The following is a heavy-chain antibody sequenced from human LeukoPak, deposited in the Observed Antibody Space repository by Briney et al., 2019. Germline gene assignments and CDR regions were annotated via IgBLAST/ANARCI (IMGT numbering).Heavy chain of an antibody. Sequence: GGSLRLSCAASGFTFSSYGMHWVRQAPGKGPEWVAFIRYDGSNKYYADSVKGRFTISRDNSKNTLYLQMNSLRAEDTAVYYCARETTATNDFDYWGQGTLVTVSS. CDR1: GFTFSSYG. CDR2: IRYDGSNK. J-gene: IGHJ4*02. CDR3: ARETTATNDFDY. V-gene: IGHV3-30*02. D-gene: IGHD4-11*01.